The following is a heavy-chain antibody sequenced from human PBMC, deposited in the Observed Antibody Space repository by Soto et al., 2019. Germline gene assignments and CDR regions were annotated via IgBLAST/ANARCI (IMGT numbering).Heavy chain of an antibody. J-gene: IGHJ4*02. D-gene: IGHD6-13*01. CDR3: AHRAAAGIVYYFDY. V-gene: IGHV2-5*02. Sequence: SGPTLVNPTQTLTLTCTFSGFSLSTSGVGVGWIRQPPGKALEWLALIYWDDDKRYSPSLKSRLTITKDTSKNQVVLTMTNMDPVDTATYYCAHRAAAGIVYYFDYWGQGTLVTVSS. CDR1: GFSLSTSGVG. CDR2: IYWDDDK.